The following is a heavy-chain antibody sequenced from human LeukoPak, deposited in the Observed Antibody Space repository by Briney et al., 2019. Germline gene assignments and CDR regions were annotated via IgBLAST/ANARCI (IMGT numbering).Heavy chain of an antibody. CDR2: ISTGGRT. CDR1: GFTVSDND. J-gene: IGHJ6*02. V-gene: IGHV3-53*01. Sequence: GGSLRLSCAASGFTVSDNDMNWVRQAPGKGLEWVSLISTGGRTYSADSVKGRCTISRDTSMNILYLQMNSVRAEDTALYYCARELLYCSGDNCYSRGNNPIDGLDVWGQGTTATVSS. CDR3: ARELLYCSGDNCYSRGNNPIDGLDV. D-gene: IGHD2-15*01.